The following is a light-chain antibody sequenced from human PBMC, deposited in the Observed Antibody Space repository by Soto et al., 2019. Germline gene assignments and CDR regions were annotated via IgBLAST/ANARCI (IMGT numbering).Light chain of an antibody. CDR2: EVG. CDR1: SSDIGDYNY. CDR3: SSYTSSSTLL. Sequence: QSALTQPASVSGSPGQSITISCTGTSSDIGDYNYVSWYQQHPGKAPKLIIFEVGDRPSGVSNRFSGSKSGYTASLTISGLHAEDEADYYCSSYTSSSTLLFGGGTKLTVL. V-gene: IGLV2-14*01. J-gene: IGLJ2*01.